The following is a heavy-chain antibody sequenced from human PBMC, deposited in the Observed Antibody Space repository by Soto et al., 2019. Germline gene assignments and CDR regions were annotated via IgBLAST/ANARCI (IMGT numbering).Heavy chain of an antibody. J-gene: IGHJ4*02. V-gene: IGHV3-33*01. CDR1: GFTFSSYG. CDR3: ARDLPITMVRGVMDY. CDR2: IWYDGSNK. D-gene: IGHD3-10*01. Sequence: GGPLRLSFAASGFTFSSYGMHWVRQAPGKGLEWMAVIWYDGSNKYYADSVKGRFTISRDNSKNTLYLQRNSLRAEDTDVYYCARDLPITMVRGVMDYWGQGTLVTVSS.